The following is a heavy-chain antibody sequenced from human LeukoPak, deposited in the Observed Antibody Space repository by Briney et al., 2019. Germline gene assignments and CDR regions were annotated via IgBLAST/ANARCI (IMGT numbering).Heavy chain of an antibody. V-gene: IGHV4-39*07. CDR3: ARGRPLLDY. CDR2: IYYSGST. Sequence: PSETLSLTCTVSGGSISSSSYYWGWIRQPPGKGLEWIGSIYYSGSTYYNPSLKSRVTISVDTSKNQFSLKLSSVTAADTAVYYCARGRPLLDYWGQGTLVTVSS. CDR1: GGSISSSSYY. J-gene: IGHJ4*02.